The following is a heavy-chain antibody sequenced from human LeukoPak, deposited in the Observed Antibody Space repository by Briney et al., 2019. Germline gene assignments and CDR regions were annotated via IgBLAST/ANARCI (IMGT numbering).Heavy chain of an antibody. CDR2: IIPIFGTA. D-gene: IGHD5-18*01. J-gene: IGHJ5*02. Sequence: GSSVKVSCKASGGTFSSYAISWLRQAPGQGLEWMGGIIPIFGTANYAQKFQGRVTITADEPTSTAYMELSSLRSEDTAVYYCASSGYSYGPQGDWFDPWGQGTLVTVSS. V-gene: IGHV1-69*01. CDR3: ASSGYSYGPQGDWFDP. CDR1: GGTFSSYA.